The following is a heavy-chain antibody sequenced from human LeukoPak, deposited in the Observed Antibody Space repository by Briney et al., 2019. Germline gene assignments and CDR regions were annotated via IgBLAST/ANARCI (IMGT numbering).Heavy chain of an antibody. Sequence: ALVKVSCKASGYTFTSYDINWVRQATGQGLKWMGWMNPNSGNTGYAQKFQGRVTMTRNTSISTAYMELSSLRSEDTAVYYCARGRYHIARANCSGGSCYSPAYYYYYMDVWGKGTTVTVSS. D-gene: IGHD2-15*01. CDR1: GYTFTSYD. CDR3: ARGRYHIARANCSGGSCYSPAYYYYYMDV. V-gene: IGHV1-8*01. CDR2: MNPNSGNT. J-gene: IGHJ6*03.